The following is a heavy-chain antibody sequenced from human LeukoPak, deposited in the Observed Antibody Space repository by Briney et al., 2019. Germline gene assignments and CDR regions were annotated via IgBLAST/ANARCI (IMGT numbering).Heavy chain of an antibody. CDR3: ARGRVGGTSHFDF. CDR1: GFTFSSYT. CDR2: ISGRSTYI. D-gene: IGHD1-26*01. J-gene: IGHJ4*02. V-gene: IGHV3-21*01. Sequence: PGGSLRLSCSASGFTFSSYTMNWVRQAPGKGLEWVSSISGRSTYIFYADSVKGRFTISRDNAKNSLSLQMNSLRAEDTAVYYCARGRVGGTSHFDFWGQGTLVTVSS.